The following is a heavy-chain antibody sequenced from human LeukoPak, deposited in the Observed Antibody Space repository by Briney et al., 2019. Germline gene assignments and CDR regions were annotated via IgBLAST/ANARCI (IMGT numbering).Heavy chain of an antibody. J-gene: IGHJ5*02. CDR1: GGSISSYY. CDR3: ARAGRIVVNNWFDP. CDR2: IYYSGST. V-gene: IGHV4-59*01. D-gene: IGHD3-22*01. Sequence: SETLSLTCTVSGGSISSYYWSWIRQPPGKGLEWIGYIYYSGSTNYNPSLKSRVTISVDTSKNQFSLKLSSVTAADTAVYYCARAGRIVVNNWFDPWGQGTLVTVSS.